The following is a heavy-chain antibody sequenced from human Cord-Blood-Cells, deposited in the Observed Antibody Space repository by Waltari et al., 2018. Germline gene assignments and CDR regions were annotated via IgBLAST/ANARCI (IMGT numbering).Heavy chain of an antibody. CDR3: ARGADCSSTSCHPLYYYYYYMDV. D-gene: IGHD2-2*01. CDR2: INHSGRT. Sequence: QVQLQQWGAGLLKPSETLSLTCAVYGGSFSGYYWSWIRQPPGKGLEWIGEINHSGRTNYNPSLKSRVTISVDTSKNQFSLKLSSVTAADTAVYYCARGADCSSTSCHPLYYYYYYMDVWGKGTTVTVSS. J-gene: IGHJ6*03. CDR1: GGSFSGYY. V-gene: IGHV4-34*01.